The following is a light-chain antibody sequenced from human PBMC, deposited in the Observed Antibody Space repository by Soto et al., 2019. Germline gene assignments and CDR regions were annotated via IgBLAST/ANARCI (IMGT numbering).Light chain of an antibody. J-gene: IGKJ1*01. V-gene: IGKV1-5*03. CDR3: QLYNSYPWP. Sequence: DIQITKSPSTLSASVGNRVTLTCRASQSISSWLAWYQQKPGKAPKLLIYKASSLESEVPSRFSGSGSGTEYTLTISSLQPDDFATYCCQLYNSYPWPFAEGTKVDIK. CDR2: KAS. CDR1: QSISSW.